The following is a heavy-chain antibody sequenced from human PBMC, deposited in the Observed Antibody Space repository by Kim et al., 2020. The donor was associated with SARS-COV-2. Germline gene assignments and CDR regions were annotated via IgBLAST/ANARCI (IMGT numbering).Heavy chain of an antibody. V-gene: IGHV3-30*04. D-gene: IGHD3-10*01. CDR2: ISYDGSNK. CDR3: ARDMGSGSNYYYYYGMDV. CDR1: GFTFSSYA. Sequence: GGSLRLSCAASGFTFSSYAMHWVRQAPGKGLEWVAVISYDGSNKYYADSVKGRFTISRDNSKNTLYLQMNSLRAEDTAVYYCARDMGSGSNYYYYYGMDVWGQGTTVTVSS. J-gene: IGHJ6*02.